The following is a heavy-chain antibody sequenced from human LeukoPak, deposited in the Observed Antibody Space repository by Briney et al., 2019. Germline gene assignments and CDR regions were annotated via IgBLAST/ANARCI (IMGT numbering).Heavy chain of an antibody. Sequence: PSETLSLTCTVSGGSISSYCWSWIRQPPGKGLEWIGYIYYSGSTNYNPSLKSRVTTSVDTSKNEFSLKLSSVTAADTAVYYCARGWGYYDYWGQGTLVTVSS. CDR3: ARGWGYYDY. V-gene: IGHV4-59*01. CDR2: IYYSGST. D-gene: IGHD3-10*01. CDR1: GGSISSYC. J-gene: IGHJ4*02.